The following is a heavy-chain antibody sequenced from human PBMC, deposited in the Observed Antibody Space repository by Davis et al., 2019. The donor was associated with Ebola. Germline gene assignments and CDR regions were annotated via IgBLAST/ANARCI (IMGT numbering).Heavy chain of an antibody. CDR2: IIPILGIA. Sequence: AASVKVSCKASGGTFSSYAISWVRQAPGQGLEWMGRIIPILGIANYAQKFQGRVTITAEKSTSTAYMKLSSLRSEDTAVYYCARDRGYCSSTSCYYYGMDVWGQGATVTVSS. V-gene: IGHV1-69*04. CDR1: GGTFSSYA. D-gene: IGHD2-2*01. J-gene: IGHJ6*02. CDR3: ARDRGYCSSTSCYYYGMDV.